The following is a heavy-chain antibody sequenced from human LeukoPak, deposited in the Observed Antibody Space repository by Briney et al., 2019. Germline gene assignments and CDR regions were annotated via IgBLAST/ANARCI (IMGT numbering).Heavy chain of an antibody. D-gene: IGHD3-22*01. CDR1: GFTFSSYG. V-gene: IGHV3-33*06. CDR3: AKDSSGSGYPT. CDR2: IWYDGSNK. J-gene: IGHJ5*02. Sequence: GGSLRLSCAASGFTFSSYGMHWVRQAPGKGLEWVAVIWYDGSNKYYADSVKGRFTISRDNSKNTLYPQMNSLRAEDTAVYYCAKDSSGSGYPTWGQGTLVTVSS.